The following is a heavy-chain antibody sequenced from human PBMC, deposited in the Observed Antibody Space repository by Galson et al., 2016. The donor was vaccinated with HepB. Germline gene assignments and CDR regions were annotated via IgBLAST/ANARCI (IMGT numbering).Heavy chain of an antibody. CDR1: GGSITNSNHY. Sequence: ETLSLTCTVFGGSITNSNHYWGWIRQPPGKGLEWIGSIYYRGSTYDNPSLKSRVTISVDTSKNQFSLKLSSVTAADTAVYYCARTEDIVVVVGEYWGQGTLVTVSS. D-gene: IGHD2-15*01. CDR3: ARTEDIVVVVGEY. V-gene: IGHV4-39*07. J-gene: IGHJ4*02. CDR2: IYYRGST.